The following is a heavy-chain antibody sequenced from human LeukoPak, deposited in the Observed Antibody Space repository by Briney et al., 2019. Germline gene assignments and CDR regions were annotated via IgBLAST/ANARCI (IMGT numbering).Heavy chain of an antibody. D-gene: IGHD3-10*01. J-gene: IGHJ4*02. CDR2: IIPIFGTA. Sequence: ASVKVSCKASGGTFSSYAISWVRQAPGQGLEWMGGIIPIFGTANYAQKFQGRVTITTDESTSTAYMELSSLRSEDTAVYYCAGYGPPLDYYFYYWGQGTLVTVSS. CDR1: GGTFSSYA. CDR3: AGYGPPLDYYFYY. V-gene: IGHV1-69*05.